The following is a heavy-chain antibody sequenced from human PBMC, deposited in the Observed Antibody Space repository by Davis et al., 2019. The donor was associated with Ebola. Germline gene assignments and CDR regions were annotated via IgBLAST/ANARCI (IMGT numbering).Heavy chain of an antibody. V-gene: IGHV3-74*01. Sequence: GESLKISCAASGFTFTTYWMHWVRQAPGKGLVWVSRISSDGGSTTYADSVKGRFTISRDNAKNTLYLQMNSLRAEDTAVYYCARRSSQALDWGQGTLVTVSS. J-gene: IGHJ4*02. CDR3: ARRSSQALD. CDR2: ISSDGGST. D-gene: IGHD6-6*01. CDR1: GFTFTTYW.